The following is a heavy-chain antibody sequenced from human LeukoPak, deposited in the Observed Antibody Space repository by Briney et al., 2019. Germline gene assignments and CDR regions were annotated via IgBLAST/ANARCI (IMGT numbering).Heavy chain of an antibody. CDR2: ISFDGSNK. J-gene: IGHJ3*02. V-gene: IGHV3-30*18. CDR1: GFTFSSYG. CDR3: AKGGYYDSSGYPDAFDI. Sequence: GGSLSLSCAASGFTFSSYGMHWVRQAPGKGLEGGAVISFDGSNKYYADSVKGRFTISRDNSKNTLYLQMNSLRAEDTAVYYCAKGGYYDSSGYPDAFDIWGQGTMVTVSS. D-gene: IGHD3-22*01.